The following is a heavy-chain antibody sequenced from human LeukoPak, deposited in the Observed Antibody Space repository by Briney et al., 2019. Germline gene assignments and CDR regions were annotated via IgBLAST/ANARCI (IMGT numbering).Heavy chain of an antibody. CDR3: AKARWTRYRSSGLDY. J-gene: IGHJ4*02. CDR2: ISSSSSYI. Sequence: SGGSLRLSCAASGFTFSSYSMNWVRQAPGKGLEWVSSISSSSSYIYYADSVKGRFTISRDNAKNSLYLQMNSLRAEDTALYYCAKARWTRYRSSGLDYWGQGTLVTVSS. D-gene: IGHD3-22*01. CDR1: GFTFSSYS. V-gene: IGHV3-21*04.